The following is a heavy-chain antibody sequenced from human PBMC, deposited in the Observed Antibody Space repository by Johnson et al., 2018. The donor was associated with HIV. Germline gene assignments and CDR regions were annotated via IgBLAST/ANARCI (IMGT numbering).Heavy chain of an antibody. CDR1: GFTFDDYG. V-gene: IGHV3-20*04. J-gene: IGHJ3*02. D-gene: IGHD5-24*01. CDR3: AKTERRWLQFDAFDI. Sequence: EVRLVESGGGVVRPGGSLRLSCAASGFTFDDYGMSWVRQAPGKGLEWVSGINWNGGSTGYADSVKGRFTISRDNAKNSLYLQMNSLRAEDTALYYCAKTERRWLQFDAFDIWGQGTMVTVSS. CDR2: INWNGGST.